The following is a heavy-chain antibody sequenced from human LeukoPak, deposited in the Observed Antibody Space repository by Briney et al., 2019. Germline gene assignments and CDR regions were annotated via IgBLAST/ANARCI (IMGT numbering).Heavy chain of an antibody. CDR3: AHKQAFWLGEYTYVFDI. V-gene: IGHV2-5*02. Sequence: SGPTLVKPTQTLTLTCTFSGFSLSTSGVGVGWIRRPPGKALEWLALIYWDDDKRYSPSLKSRLTITKDTSKNQVVLTMTNMDPGDTPTYYCAHKQAFWLGEYTYVFDIGGKGKMVTVSS. CDR1: GFSLSTSGVG. J-gene: IGHJ3*02. D-gene: IGHD3-10*01. CDR2: IYWDDDK.